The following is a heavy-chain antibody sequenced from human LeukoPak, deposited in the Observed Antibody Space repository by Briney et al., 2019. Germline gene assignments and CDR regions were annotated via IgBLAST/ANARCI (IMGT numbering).Heavy chain of an antibody. V-gene: IGHV3-66*01. CDR2: IYSGGST. D-gene: IGHD6-13*01. Sequence: GGSLRLSCAASGFTFRNYAMSWVRQAPGQGLEWVSVIYSGGSTYYADSVKGRFTISRDNSKNTLYLQMNSLRAEDTAVYYCARGGPAAGRFDYWGQGTLVTVSS. CDR3: ARGGPAAGRFDY. J-gene: IGHJ4*02. CDR1: GFTFRNYA.